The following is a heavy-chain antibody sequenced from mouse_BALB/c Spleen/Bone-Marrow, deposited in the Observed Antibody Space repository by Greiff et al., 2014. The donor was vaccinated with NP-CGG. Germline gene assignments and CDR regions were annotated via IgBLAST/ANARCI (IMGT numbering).Heavy chain of an antibody. CDR2: IFPGDGSP. J-gene: IGHJ2*01. V-gene: IGHV1-85*01. Sequence: VQLQESGTELIKPGASVKLSCKASGYTFTNYDINWVRQRPEQGIEWIGWIFPGDGSPKYNEKFKDKATLTTDKSSTTAFMQLSRLTSEDSAVYFCARGDYNYYFDYWGQGTTPTVSS. D-gene: IGHD2-13*01. CDR3: ARGDYNYYFDY. CDR1: GYTFTNYD.